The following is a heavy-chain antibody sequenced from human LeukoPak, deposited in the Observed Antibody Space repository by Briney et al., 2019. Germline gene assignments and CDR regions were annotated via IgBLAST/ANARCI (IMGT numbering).Heavy chain of an antibody. V-gene: IGHV3-30*04. D-gene: IGHD3-9*01. CDR1: GFTFSSYA. CDR3: ARGTSGWYYDILTGFAPSDY. CDR2: ISYDGSNK. Sequence: GGSLRLSCAASGFTFSSYAMHWVRQAPGKGLEWVAVISYDGSNKYYADSVKGRFTISRDNAKNSLYLQMNSLRAEDTAVYYCARGTSGWYYDILTGFAPSDYWGQGTLVTVSS. J-gene: IGHJ4*02.